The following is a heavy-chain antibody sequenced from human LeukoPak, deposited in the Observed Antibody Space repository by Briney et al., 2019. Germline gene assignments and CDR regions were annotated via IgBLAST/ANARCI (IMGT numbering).Heavy chain of an antibody. D-gene: IGHD2-2*01. Sequence: GGSLRLSCAASGFTFSSYSMNWVRQAPGKGLEWVSSISRSSGSIYYPDSVKGRFTISRDNAKNSLYLQMNSLRAEDTAVYYCARDFDSSTSCFAYRGQGTLVTVSS. V-gene: IGHV3-21*01. CDR1: GFTFSSYS. CDR3: ARDFDSSTSCFAY. J-gene: IGHJ4*02. CDR2: ISRSSGSI.